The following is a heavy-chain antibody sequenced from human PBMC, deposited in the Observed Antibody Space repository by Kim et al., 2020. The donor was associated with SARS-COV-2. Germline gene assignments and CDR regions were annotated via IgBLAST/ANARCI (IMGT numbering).Heavy chain of an antibody. Sequence: GGSLRLSCAASGFTFGDYAMHWVRQAPGKGLEWVSGISWNSGSIGYADSVKGRFTISRDNAKNSLYLQMNSLRAEDTALYYCARIAVAGNRLREAVYFDYWGQGTLVTVSS. CDR1: GFTFGDYA. CDR2: ISWNSGSI. CDR3: ARIAVAGNRLREAVYFDY. D-gene: IGHD6-19*01. J-gene: IGHJ4*02. V-gene: IGHV3-9*01.